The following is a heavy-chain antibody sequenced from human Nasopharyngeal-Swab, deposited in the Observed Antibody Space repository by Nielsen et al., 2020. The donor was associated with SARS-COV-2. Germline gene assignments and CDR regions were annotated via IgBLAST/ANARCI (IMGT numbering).Heavy chain of an antibody. D-gene: IGHD1-1*01. CDR3: ARRYIDDGYFQH. CDR2: IYGDSGAT. V-gene: IGHV1-2*06. CDR1: GYTFTIYY. Sequence: ASVKVSCKTSGYTFTIYYIHWVRQAPGQGLEWMGRIYGDSGATDYAQKFQGRVTLTRDTSLRTAYTELSGLRSDDTAVYFCARRYIDDGYFQHWGQGTLVTVSS. J-gene: IGHJ1*01.